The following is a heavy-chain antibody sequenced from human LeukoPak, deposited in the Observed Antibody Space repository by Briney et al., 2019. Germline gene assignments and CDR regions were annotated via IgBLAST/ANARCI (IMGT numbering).Heavy chain of an antibody. V-gene: IGHV3-9*01. CDR3: AKDNAAGSYFDY. CDR1: GFTFADYA. Sequence: PGGSLRLSCAASGFTFADYAMHWVRQAPGKGLEWVSGISWNSGSIGYADSVKGRFTISRDNAKNSLYLQMNSLRAEDTALYYCAKDNAAGSYFDYWGQGTLVTVSS. CDR2: ISWNSGSI. J-gene: IGHJ4*02. D-gene: IGHD6-19*01.